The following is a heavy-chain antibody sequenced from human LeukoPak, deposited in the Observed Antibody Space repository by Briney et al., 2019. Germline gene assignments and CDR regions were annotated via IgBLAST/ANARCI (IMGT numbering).Heavy chain of an antibody. Sequence: AASVKVSCKASGYTFTNYGISWLRQAPGQGLEWMGWISIYNGNTDYAQKLRGRVTMTTDTSTSTAYMELRSLRSDDTAVYYCARITYDFWSGYYMPDDPWGQGTLVTVSS. CDR1: GYTFTNYG. D-gene: IGHD3-3*01. CDR2: ISIYNGNT. J-gene: IGHJ5*02. CDR3: ARITYDFWSGYYMPDDP. V-gene: IGHV1-18*01.